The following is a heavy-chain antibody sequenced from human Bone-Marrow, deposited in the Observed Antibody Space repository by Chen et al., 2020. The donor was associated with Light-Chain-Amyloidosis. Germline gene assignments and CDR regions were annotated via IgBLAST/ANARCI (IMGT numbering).Heavy chain of an antibody. D-gene: IGHD3-22*01. J-gene: IGHJ2*01. Sequence: QVQLQESGPGLVKPSETLSLTCSVSGYSISSGYSWGWIRQPPGKGLEWIAMINHSGNTYQNPSLKSRVTISVDTSKNQFSLKLGSVIAADTAVYYCARESTRGQVLGESSGYARWGRGTLVTVSS. CDR3: ARESTRGQVLGESSGYAR. V-gene: IGHV4-38-2*02. CDR1: GYSISSGYS. CDR2: INHSGNT.